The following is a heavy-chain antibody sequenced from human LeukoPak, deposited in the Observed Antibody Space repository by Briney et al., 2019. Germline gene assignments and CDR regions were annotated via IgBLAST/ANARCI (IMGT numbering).Heavy chain of an antibody. J-gene: IGHJ6*02. CDR1: GFTFSSYA. D-gene: IGHD3-10*01. V-gene: IGHV3-20*04. CDR2: INWNGGST. CDR3: ARDLRVFIDGSVLGYGMDV. Sequence: PGGSLRLSCAASGFTFSSYAMSWVRQAPGKGLEWVSGINWNGGSTGYADSVKGRFTISRDNAKNSLYLQMNSLRAEDTALYYCARDLRVFIDGSVLGYGMDVWGQGTTVTASS.